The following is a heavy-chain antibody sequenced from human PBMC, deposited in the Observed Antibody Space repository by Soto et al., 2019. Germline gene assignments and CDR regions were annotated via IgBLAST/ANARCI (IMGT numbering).Heavy chain of an antibody. CDR3: ARGGYGYYQLDN. D-gene: IGHD4-17*01. J-gene: IGHJ4*02. Sequence: PSETLSLTCPFSGGYISSYYWSWIRHPPGKGLEWIGYIYHSGSTYYNPSLKSRVTISVDTSKNQFSLRLSSVTAADTAVYYCARGGYGYYQLDNWGQGTLVTISS. CDR2: IYHSGST. CDR1: GGYISSYY. V-gene: IGHV4-59*12.